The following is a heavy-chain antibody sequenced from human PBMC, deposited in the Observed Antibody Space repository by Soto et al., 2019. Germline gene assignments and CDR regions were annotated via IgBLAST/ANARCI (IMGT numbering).Heavy chain of an antibody. CDR1: GYTFTSYA. Sequence: ASVKVSCKASGYTFTSYAMHWVRQAPGQRLEWMGWINAGNGNTKYSQKFQGRGTITRDTSASTAYMELSSLRSEDTAVYYCARDPLLHGSGSFPSHGDYWGQGTLVTVSS. J-gene: IGHJ4*02. CDR3: ARDPLLHGSGSFPSHGDY. CDR2: INAGNGNT. V-gene: IGHV1-3*01. D-gene: IGHD3-10*01.